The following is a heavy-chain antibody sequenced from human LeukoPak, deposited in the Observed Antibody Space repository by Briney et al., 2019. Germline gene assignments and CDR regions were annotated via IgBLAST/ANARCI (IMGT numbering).Heavy chain of an antibody. D-gene: IGHD3-3*01. CDR2: IYNSGST. CDR1: GGSFSGYY. Sequence: KTSETLSLTCAVYGGSFSGYYWSWIRQPPGKGLEWIGEIYNSGSTNYNPSLKSRVTISVDTSKNQFSLKLRSVTAADTAVYYCARGSYYDFWSGYYTASYYYYMDVWGKGTTVTVSS. V-gene: IGHV4-34*01. J-gene: IGHJ6*03. CDR3: ARGSYYDFWSGYYTASYYYYMDV.